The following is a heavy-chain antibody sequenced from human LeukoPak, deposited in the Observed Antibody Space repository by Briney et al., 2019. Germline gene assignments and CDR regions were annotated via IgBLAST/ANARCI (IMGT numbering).Heavy chain of an antibody. J-gene: IGHJ4*02. V-gene: IGHV4-4*07. CDR2: IYTSGST. D-gene: IGHD5-12*01. CDR1: GGSISSYY. CDR3: AREVDIVATTKGFDY. Sequence: SETLSLTCIVSGGSISSYYWSWIRQPAGKGLEWIGRIYTSGSTNYNPSLKSRVTMSVDTSKNQFSLKLSSVTAADTAVYYCAREVDIVATTKGFDYWGQGTLVTVSS.